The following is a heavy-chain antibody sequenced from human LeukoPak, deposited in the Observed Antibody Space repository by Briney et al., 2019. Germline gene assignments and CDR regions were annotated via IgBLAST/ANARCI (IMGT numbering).Heavy chain of an antibody. J-gene: IGHJ4*02. V-gene: IGHV4-34*01. Sequence: SETLSLTCAVYGGSFSGYYWSWIRQPPGKGLEWIGEINHSGSTNYNPSLKSRVTISVDTSKNQFSLKLSSVTAADTAVYYCARAVGGAGRHYFDYWGQGTLVTVSP. CDR1: GGSFSGYY. CDR3: ARAVGGAGRHYFDY. CDR2: INHSGST. D-gene: IGHD3-16*01.